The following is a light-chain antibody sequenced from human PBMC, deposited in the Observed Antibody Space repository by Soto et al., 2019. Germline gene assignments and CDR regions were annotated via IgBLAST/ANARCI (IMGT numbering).Light chain of an antibody. Sequence: QSALTQPASVSGSPGQSITISCTGTSSDVGGYTYVSWYQQHPGKAPKLIIFEVSNRPSGVSHRFSGSKSANTASLTISGLQAEDEADYYCSSYTSSSALNRVFGGGTKLTVL. J-gene: IGLJ2*01. CDR3: SSYTSSSALNRV. CDR2: EVS. V-gene: IGLV2-14*01. CDR1: SSDVGGYTY.